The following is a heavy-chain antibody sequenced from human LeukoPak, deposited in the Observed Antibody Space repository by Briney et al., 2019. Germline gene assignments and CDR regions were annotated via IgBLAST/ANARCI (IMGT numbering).Heavy chain of an antibody. V-gene: IGHV4-59*01. D-gene: IGHD3-22*01. CDR1: GGSISSYY. CDR3: ARAGTAYYYDSSGYYPDLVAFDI. Sequence: SETLSLTCTVSGGSISSYYWSWIRQPPGKGLERIGYIYYSGSTNYNPSLKSRVTISVDTSKNQFSLKLSSVTAADTAVYYCARAGTAYYYDSSGYYPDLVAFDIWGQGTMVTVSS. CDR2: IYYSGST. J-gene: IGHJ3*02.